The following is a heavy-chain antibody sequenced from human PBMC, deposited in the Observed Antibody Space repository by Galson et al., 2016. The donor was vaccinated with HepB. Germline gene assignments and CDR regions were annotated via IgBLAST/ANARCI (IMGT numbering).Heavy chain of an antibody. D-gene: IGHD1-26*01. J-gene: IGHJ5*02. CDR2: IHYTGTT. Sequence: SETLSLTCSVSGGSMSGRVHFWGWIRQAPGKGLEWIGSIHYTGTTYYNPSLNNSISVSVDTSKNQVSLSLNSVTAADTAVYYCARDRGLPISGSFRSNWFDPWGHGTLVTVSS. CDR3: ARDRGLPISGSFRSNWFDP. CDR1: GGSMSGRVHF. V-gene: IGHV4-39*07.